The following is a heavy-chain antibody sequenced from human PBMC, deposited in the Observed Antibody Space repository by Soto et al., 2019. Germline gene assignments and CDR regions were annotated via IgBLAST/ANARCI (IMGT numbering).Heavy chain of an antibody. V-gene: IGHV1-8*01. J-gene: IGHJ4*02. CDR2: MQPRDGRT. D-gene: IGHD1-26*01. CDR3: ARGVTAGVDY. Sequence: QVQLVQSGAEVREPGASVKVSCKASGYSFSSLDINWVRQTTGQGLEWMGWMQPRDGRTGYAQKFQARVTMTRDTSINTAYMELSSLTSDDTAFYYCARGVTAGVDYWGQGTLDTVSS. CDR1: GYSFSSLD.